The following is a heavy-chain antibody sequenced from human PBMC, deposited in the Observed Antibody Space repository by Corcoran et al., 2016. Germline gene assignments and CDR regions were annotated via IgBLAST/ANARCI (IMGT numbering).Heavy chain of an antibody. D-gene: IGHD2-2*01. J-gene: IGHJ3*02. CDR3: ARYCSSSTCSDAFDI. CDR1: GFIFRSYY. CDR2: IKHDGSEQ. Sequence: QLVESGGGLVQPGESLRLSCAASGFIFRSYYLSWVRQAPGKGLEWVANIKHDGSEQYYVDSVKGRFTVSRDNAKNSRYLQINSLRAEDTALYYCARYCSSSTCSDAFDIWGQGTVFTVSS. V-gene: IGHV3-7*03.